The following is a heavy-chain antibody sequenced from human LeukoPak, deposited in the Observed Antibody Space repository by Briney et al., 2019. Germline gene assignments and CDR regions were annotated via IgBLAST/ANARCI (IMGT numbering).Heavy chain of an antibody. J-gene: IGHJ4*02. Sequence: PGGSLRLSCAASGFTVSSNYMSWVRQAPGKGLEWVAVISYDGSNKYYADSVKGRFTISRDNSKNTLYLQMNSLRAEDTAVYYCAKPAVEQWLGYWGQGTLVTVSS. D-gene: IGHD6-19*01. V-gene: IGHV3-30*18. CDR2: ISYDGSNK. CDR3: AKPAVEQWLGY. CDR1: GFTVSSNY.